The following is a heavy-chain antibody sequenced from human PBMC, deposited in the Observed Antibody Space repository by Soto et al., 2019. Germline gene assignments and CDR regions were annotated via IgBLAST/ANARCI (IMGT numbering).Heavy chain of an antibody. V-gene: IGHV1-2*04. J-gene: IGHJ3*02. CDR2: INPNSGGT. D-gene: IGHD2-15*01. CDR1: GYTFTGYY. CDR3: ARSKYCSGGSCPSPAFDI. Sequence: QVQLVQSGAEVKKPGASVKVSCKASGYTFTGYYMHWVRQAPGQGLEWMGWINPNSGGTNYAQKFQGWVTMTRETSISTAYMELSRLRSDDTAVYYCARSKYCSGGSCPSPAFDIWGQGTMVTVSS.